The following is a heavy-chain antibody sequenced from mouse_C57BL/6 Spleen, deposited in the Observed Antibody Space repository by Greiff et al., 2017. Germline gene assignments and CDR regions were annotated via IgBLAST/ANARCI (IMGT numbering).Heavy chain of an antibody. CDR3: ARSGPVYYGRGGYAMDY. J-gene: IGHJ4*01. CDR2: INPNNGGT. Sequence: VQLQQSGPELVKPGASVKISCKASGYTFTDYYMNWVKQSHGKSLEWIGDINPNNGGTSYNQKFKGKATLTVDKSSSTAYMELRSLTSEDSAVYYCARSGPVYYGRGGYAMDYRGQGTSVTVSS. D-gene: IGHD1-1*01. V-gene: IGHV1-26*01. CDR1: GYTFTDYY.